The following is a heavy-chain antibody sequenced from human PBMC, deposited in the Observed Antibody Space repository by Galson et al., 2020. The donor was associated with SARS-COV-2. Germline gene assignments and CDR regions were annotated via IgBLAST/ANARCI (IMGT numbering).Heavy chain of an antibody. J-gene: IGHJ4*02. Sequence: ASVKVSCKVSGYTLTELSMHWVRQAPGKGLEWMGGFDPEDGETIYAQKFQGRVTMTKDTSTDTAYMELSSLRSEDTAVYYCATAFAQLGATSLDYWGQGTLVTVSS. CDR3: ATAFAQLGATSLDY. D-gene: IGHD1-26*01. CDR1: GYTLTELS. V-gene: IGHV1-24*01. CDR2: FDPEDGET.